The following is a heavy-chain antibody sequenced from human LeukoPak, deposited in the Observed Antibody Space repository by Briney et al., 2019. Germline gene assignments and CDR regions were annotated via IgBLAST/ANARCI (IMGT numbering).Heavy chain of an antibody. D-gene: IGHD3-3*02. CDR2: IYYSGST. Sequence: SETLSPTCTVSGGSISSYYWSWIRQPPGKGLEWIGYIYYSGSTNYNPSLKSRVTISVDTSKNQFSLKLSSVTAADTAVYYCARLSIAFQDAFDIWGQGTMVTVSS. CDR1: GGSISSYY. J-gene: IGHJ3*02. V-gene: IGHV4-59*01. CDR3: ARLSIAFQDAFDI.